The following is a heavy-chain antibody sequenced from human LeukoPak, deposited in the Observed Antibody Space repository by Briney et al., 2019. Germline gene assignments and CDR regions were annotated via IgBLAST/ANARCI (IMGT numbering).Heavy chain of an antibody. CDR2: INHSGST. J-gene: IGHJ4*02. CDR1: GGSFSGYY. CDR3: ARGVAAAGGDY. Sequence: PSETLSLTCAVYGGSFSGYYWSWIRQPPGKGLEWIGEINHSGSTNYNPSLKSRVTISVDTSKNQFFLKLSSVTAADTAVYYCARGVAAAGGDYWGQGTLVTVSS. D-gene: IGHD6-13*01. V-gene: IGHV4-34*01.